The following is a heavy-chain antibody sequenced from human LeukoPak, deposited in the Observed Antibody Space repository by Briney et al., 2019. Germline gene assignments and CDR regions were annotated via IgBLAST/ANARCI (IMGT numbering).Heavy chain of an antibody. CDR1: GFTFSSYA. J-gene: IGHJ4*02. CDR3: AKGTAGGYSISWYDY. V-gene: IGHV3-23*01. CDR2: ISGSGGST. D-gene: IGHD6-13*01. Sequence: GGSLRLSCASSGFTFSSYAMSWVRQAPGKGLERVSAISGSGGSTYYADSVKGRFTISRDNSKNTLYLQMNSLRAEDTAVYYCAKGTAGGYSISWYDYWGQGTLVTVSS.